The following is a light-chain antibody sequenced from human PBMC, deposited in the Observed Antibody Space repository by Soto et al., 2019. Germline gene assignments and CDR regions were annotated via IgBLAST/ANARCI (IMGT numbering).Light chain of an antibody. CDR3: QQSNRYLYT. CDR1: QSISSL. V-gene: IGKV1-5*03. Sequence: DIQMTQAPSTLSASVGDRVNITCRASQSISSLLAWYQQKTGKAPQLLSYKASSIESGVPSRFSGSGSGTESTFTLICLQTDAFATYYVQQSNRYLYTFGQRDKLDIK. CDR2: KAS. J-gene: IGKJ2*01.